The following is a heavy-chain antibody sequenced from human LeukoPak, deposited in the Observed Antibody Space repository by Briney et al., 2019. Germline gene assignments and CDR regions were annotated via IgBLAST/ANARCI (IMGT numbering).Heavy chain of an antibody. CDR1: GGSISSGGYY. Sequence: SQTLSLTCTVSGGSISSGGYYWSWIRQHPGKGLEWIGYIYYSGSTYYNPSLKSRVTISVDTTKNQFSLNLISVTATDAAEYDCARSQSWLISHITPDNWFDPWGQGTLVTVSS. D-gene: IGHD2-21*01. CDR3: ARSQSWLISHITPDNWFDP. V-gene: IGHV4-31*03. J-gene: IGHJ5*02. CDR2: IYYSGST.